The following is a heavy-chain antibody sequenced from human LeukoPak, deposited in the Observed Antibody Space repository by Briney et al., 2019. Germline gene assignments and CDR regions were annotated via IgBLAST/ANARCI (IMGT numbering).Heavy chain of an antibody. D-gene: IGHD5-18*01. V-gene: IGHV4-31*03. CDR1: GGSISSGGYY. Sequence: SQTLSLTCTVSGGSISSGGYYWSWIRQHPGKGLEWLGYMYYNGSTYYNPSLKSRVTISVDTSKNQISLKLSSVTAADTAVYYCARRGYSQTYFDYWGQGTLVTVSS. CDR2: MYYNGST. J-gene: IGHJ4*02. CDR3: ARRGYSQTYFDY.